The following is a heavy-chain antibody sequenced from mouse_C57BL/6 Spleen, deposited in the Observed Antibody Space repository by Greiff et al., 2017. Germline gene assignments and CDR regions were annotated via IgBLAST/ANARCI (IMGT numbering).Heavy chain of an antibody. V-gene: IGHV1-9*01. J-gene: IGHJ2*01. CDR1: GYTFTGYW. CDR3: GRETGTCDY. Sequence: QVQLQQSGAELMKPGASVKLSCKATGYTFTGYWIEWVKQRPGRGLEWIGEILPGSGSTNYTEKFKGKATFTADTSSNTAYMQLSSPTIEDSAIYYCGRETGTCDYWGQGTTLTVSS. CDR2: ILPGSGST. D-gene: IGHD4-1*01.